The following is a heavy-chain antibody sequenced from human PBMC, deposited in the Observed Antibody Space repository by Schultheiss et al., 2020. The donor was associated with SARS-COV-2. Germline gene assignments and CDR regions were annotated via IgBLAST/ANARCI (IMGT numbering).Heavy chain of an antibody. CDR1: GFTFSTYA. CDR3: TRVAFRGDRDY. J-gene: IGHJ4*02. V-gene: IGHV3-21*06. D-gene: IGHD3-10*01. CDR2: ISSSSSYI. Sequence: GGSLRLSCAASGFTFSTYAMSWVRQAPGKGLEWVSSISSSSSYIYYADSVKGRFTISRDNAKNSLYLQMNSLSAEDTALYYCTRVAFRGDRDYWGQGTLVTVSS.